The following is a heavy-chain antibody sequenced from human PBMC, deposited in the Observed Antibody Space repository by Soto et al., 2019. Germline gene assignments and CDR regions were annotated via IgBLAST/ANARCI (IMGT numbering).Heavy chain of an antibody. V-gene: IGHV4-39*01. CDR2: IYYSGST. CDR3: ASPTGDYYDSSGYYRRGDAFDI. CDR1: GGSISSSSYY. D-gene: IGHD3-22*01. Sequence: QLQLQESGPGLVKPSETLSLTCTVSGGSISSSSYYWGWIRQPPGKGLEWIGSIYYSGSTYYNPSLKSRVTISVDTSKNQFSLKLSSVTAADTAVYYCASPTGDYYDSSGYYRRGDAFDIWGQGTMVTVSS. J-gene: IGHJ3*02.